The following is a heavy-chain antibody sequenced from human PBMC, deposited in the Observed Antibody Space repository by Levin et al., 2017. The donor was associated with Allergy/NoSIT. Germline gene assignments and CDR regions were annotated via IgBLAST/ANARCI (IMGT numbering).Heavy chain of an antibody. CDR1: GFTFSSYD. J-gene: IGHJ6*02. CDR2: IGTGGNT. Sequence: GESLKISCAASGFTFSSYDMHWVRQTSGRGLEWVSLIGTGGNTHYSDSVKGRFTISRENAKNSLYLQMNSLRDGDTAVYYCVRDPSGHGMDVWGQGTTVTVSS. CDR3: VRDPSGHGMDV. V-gene: IGHV3-13*01. D-gene: IGHD1-26*01.